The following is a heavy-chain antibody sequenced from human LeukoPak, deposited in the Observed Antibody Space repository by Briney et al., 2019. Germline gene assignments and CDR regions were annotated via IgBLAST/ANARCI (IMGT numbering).Heavy chain of an antibody. CDR3: ASPPVHYYDSSGYYDAFDI. Sequence: ASVKVSCKASGYTFTSYYMHWVRQAPGQGLEWMGRINPNSGGTNYAQKFQGRVTMTRDTSISTAYMELSRLRSDDTAVYYCASPPVHYYDSSGYYDAFDIWGQGTMATVSS. J-gene: IGHJ3*02. CDR1: GYTFTSYY. V-gene: IGHV1-2*06. D-gene: IGHD3-22*01. CDR2: INPNSGGT.